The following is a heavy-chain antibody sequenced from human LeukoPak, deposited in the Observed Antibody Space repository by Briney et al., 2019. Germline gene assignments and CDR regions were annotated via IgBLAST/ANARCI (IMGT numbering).Heavy chain of an antibody. CDR1: GFTFSSYE. J-gene: IGHJ3*02. CDR2: IKQDGSEK. D-gene: IGHD5-24*01. CDR3: ARDPRPDGYNYLAYAFDI. Sequence: GGSLRLSCAASGFTFSSYEMNWVRQAPGKELEWVAIIKQDGSEKYYVDSVKGRFTISRDNAKNSLYLQMNSLRAEDTAVYYCARDPRPDGYNYLAYAFDIWGQGTMVTVSS. V-gene: IGHV3-7*01.